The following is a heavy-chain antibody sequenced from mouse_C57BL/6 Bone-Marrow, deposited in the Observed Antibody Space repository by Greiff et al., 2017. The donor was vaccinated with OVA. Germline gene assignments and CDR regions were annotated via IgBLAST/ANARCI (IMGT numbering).Heavy chain of an antibody. CDR3: ARGYDSSIYFDY. D-gene: IGHD1-1*01. CDR1: GYTFTGYW. Sequence: VQLQQSGAELMKPGASVKLSCKASGYTFTGYWIQWVKQRPGHGLEWIGEIYPGNGGTNYNEKFKGKATLTADTSSNTAYMQLSSLTTEDSAIYYCARGYDSSIYFDYWGQGTTLTVSS. J-gene: IGHJ2*01. CDR2: IYPGNGGT. V-gene: IGHV1-9*01.